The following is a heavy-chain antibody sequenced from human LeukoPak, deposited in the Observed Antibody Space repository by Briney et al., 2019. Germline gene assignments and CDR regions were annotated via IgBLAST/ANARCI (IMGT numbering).Heavy chain of an antibody. D-gene: IGHD1-26*01. CDR3: AKKWELLGYFDY. CDR1: GFTFSNYA. Sequence: GGSLRLSCAASGFTFSNYAMNWVRQAPGKGLEWVSAISGSGGSTYYADSVKGRFTISRDNSKNTLYLQMNSLRAEDTAVYYCAKKWELLGYFDYWGQGTLVTVSS. CDR2: ISGSGGST. V-gene: IGHV3-23*01. J-gene: IGHJ4*02.